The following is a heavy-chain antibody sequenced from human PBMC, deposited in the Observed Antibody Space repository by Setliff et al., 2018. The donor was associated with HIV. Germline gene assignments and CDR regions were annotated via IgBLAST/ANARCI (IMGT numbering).Heavy chain of an antibody. V-gene: IGHV4-4*09. D-gene: IGHD3-10*01. CDR3: ARRVDNSGTFPDKNWFDP. Sequence: SETLSLTCSVSGGSLSNYCWNWIRQSPGKGXEWIGYIFASETTNYNPYYNPSLQSRVTLSIDTSKNQFSLKLRSVTAADTAIYYCARRVDNSGTFPDKNWFDPWGQGRLVTVSS. CDR1: GGSLSNYC. CDR2: IFASETT. J-gene: IGHJ5*02.